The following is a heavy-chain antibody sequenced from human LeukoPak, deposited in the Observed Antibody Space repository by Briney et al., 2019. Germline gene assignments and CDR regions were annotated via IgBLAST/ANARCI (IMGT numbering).Heavy chain of an antibody. CDR2: INHSGST. CDR1: GGSFSGYY. V-gene: IGHV4-34*01. CDR3: ARGYYGSGSYYRQPFDY. Sequence: SETLSLTCAVYGGSFSGYYWSWIRQPPGKGLEWIGEINHSGSTNYNPSLKSRVTISVDTSKNQFSLKLSSVTAADTAVYYCARGYYGSGSYYRQPFDYWGQGTLVTVSS. J-gene: IGHJ4*02. D-gene: IGHD3-10*01.